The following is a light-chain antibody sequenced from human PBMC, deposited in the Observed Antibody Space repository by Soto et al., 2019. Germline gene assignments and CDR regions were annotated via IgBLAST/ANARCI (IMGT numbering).Light chain of an antibody. V-gene: IGLV2-11*01. CDR3: CSYAGSNTWV. Sequence: QSALTQPRSVSGSPGQSFTISCTGTTSDIGGYIYVSWYQQYPGRAPRLMAYDVTKRPSGVPDRFSGSRSGTTASLTISGLQAEDEADYYCCSYAGSNTWVFGGGTKLTVL. CDR2: DVT. CDR1: TSDIGGYIY. J-gene: IGLJ3*02.